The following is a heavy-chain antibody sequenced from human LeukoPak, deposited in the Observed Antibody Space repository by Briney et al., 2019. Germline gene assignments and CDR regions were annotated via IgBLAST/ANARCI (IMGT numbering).Heavy chain of an antibody. V-gene: IGHV1-46*01. CDR2: INPSGGST. CDR3: AHSTIVLMVYASSYYGMDV. Sequence: ASVKVSCKASGYTFTDYYMHWVRQAPGEGLEWMGIINPSGGSTMYAQKFQGRVTITADESTSTAYMELSSLRSEDTAVYYCAHSTIVLMVYASSYYGMDVWGQGTTVTVSS. CDR1: GYTFTDYY. D-gene: IGHD2-8*01. J-gene: IGHJ6*02.